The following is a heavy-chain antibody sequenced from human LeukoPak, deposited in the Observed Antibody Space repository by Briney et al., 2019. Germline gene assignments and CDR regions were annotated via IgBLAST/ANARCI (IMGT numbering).Heavy chain of an antibody. CDR1: GGSISSGGYY. CDR2: IYYSGST. D-gene: IGHD3-10*01. V-gene: IGHV4-31*03. CDR3: ARDRLHYGSGYGMDV. Sequence: SQTLSLTCTVSGGSISSGGYYWSWIRQHPGTGLEWIGYIYYSGSTYYNPSLKSRVTISVDTSKNQFSLKLSSVTAADTAVYYCARDRLHYGSGYGMDVWGQGTTVTVSS. J-gene: IGHJ6*02.